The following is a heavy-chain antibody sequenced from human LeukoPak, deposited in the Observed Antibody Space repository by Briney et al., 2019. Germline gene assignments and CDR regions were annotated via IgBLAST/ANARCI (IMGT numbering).Heavy chain of an antibody. CDR3: ARGSFWSGPQYFQH. V-gene: IGHV3-74*01. CDR2: INSDGSST. D-gene: IGHD3-3*01. Sequence: GGSLRLSCAASGFTFRNYWMQWVRQAPGKGLVWVSRINSDGSSTSYADSVKGRFTISRDNAKHTLYLQMNSMRVEDTAVYYCARGSFWSGPQYFQHWGQGTLVTVSS. J-gene: IGHJ1*01. CDR1: GFTFRNYW.